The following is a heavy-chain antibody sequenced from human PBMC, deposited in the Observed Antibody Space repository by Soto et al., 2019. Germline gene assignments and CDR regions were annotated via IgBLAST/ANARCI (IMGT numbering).Heavy chain of an antibody. CDR3: ERDLRGPHHYLDY. J-gene: IGHJ4*02. CDR2: INTDGSGT. Sequence: PGGSLXLSCAASGFXFSSDWMHWVXQAPGKGLVWVSRINTDGSGTTYADSVKGRFTISRDNAKNMVYLQMNSLRAEDTAVYYGERDLRGPHHYLDYWGLGNMVTVSS. D-gene: IGHD3-10*01. V-gene: IGHV3-74*01. CDR1: GFXFSSDW.